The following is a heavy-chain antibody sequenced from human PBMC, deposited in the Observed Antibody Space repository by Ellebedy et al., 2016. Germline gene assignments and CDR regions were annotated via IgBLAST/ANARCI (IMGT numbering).Heavy chain of an antibody. J-gene: IGHJ6*03. V-gene: IGHV1-46*01. CDR3: AREFTGSGGMDV. Sequence: ASVKVSXKASGYTFTSYYMHWVRQAPGQGLEWMALINPNGVDTSYAQNFQGRVTMTRDTSTITVYMELSSLRSEDTAVYYCAREFTGSGGMDVWGKGTTVTVSS. D-gene: IGHD3-10*01. CDR2: INPNGVDT. CDR1: GYTFTSYY.